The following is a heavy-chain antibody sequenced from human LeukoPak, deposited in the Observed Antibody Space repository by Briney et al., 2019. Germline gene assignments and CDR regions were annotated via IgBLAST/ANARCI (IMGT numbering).Heavy chain of an antibody. CDR2: ISWNSGTI. Sequence: PGGSLRLSCAGSGFTFGDYAIHWVRQAPGKGLEWVSGISWNSGTIDYAGSVKGRFTISRDNAKNSLFLQMNSLRAEDTALYYCAKDVMDHYDSSGLGDYAFDIWGQGTMVTVSS. CDR1: GFTFGDYA. J-gene: IGHJ3*02. CDR3: AKDVMDHYDSSGLGDYAFDI. V-gene: IGHV3-9*01. D-gene: IGHD3-22*01.